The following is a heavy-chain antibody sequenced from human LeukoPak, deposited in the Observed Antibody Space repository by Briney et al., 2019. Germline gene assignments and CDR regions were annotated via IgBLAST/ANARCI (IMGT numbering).Heavy chain of an antibody. Sequence: ASVTVSCKASGYILTGYYMHWVRQAPGQGLEWMGRINPNSGGTNYAQRFQGRVTMTRDTSIGTAYMELSRLTSDDTAVYYCARDSGTRGVDYWGQGTLVTVSS. CDR2: INPNSGGT. CDR3: ARDSGTRGVDY. V-gene: IGHV1-2*06. CDR1: GYILTGYY. D-gene: IGHD1-26*01. J-gene: IGHJ4*02.